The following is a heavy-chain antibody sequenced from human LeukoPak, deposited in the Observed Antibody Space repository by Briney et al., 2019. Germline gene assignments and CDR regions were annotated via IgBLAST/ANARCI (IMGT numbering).Heavy chain of an antibody. D-gene: IGHD5-24*01. Sequence: GESLKISCKGSGYSFSTYWIGWVRQMPGKGLEWMGFIYPGDSDTRYSPSFQAQVTISADKYISSAYLQWSSLRASDTAMYYCAKVVELATLTGDSYTYSYHMDVWGKGTAVTVSS. J-gene: IGHJ6*03. CDR2: IYPGDSDT. V-gene: IGHV5-51*01. CDR3: AKVVELATLTGDSYTYSYHMDV. CDR1: GYSFSTYW.